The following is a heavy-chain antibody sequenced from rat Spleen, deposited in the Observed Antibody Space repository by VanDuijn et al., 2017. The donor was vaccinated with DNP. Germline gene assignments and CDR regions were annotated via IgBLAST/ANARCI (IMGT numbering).Heavy chain of an antibody. V-gene: IGHV5S10*01. CDR3: TTFEGTNA. CDR1: GFTFSDYN. J-gene: IGHJ4*01. Sequence: EVQLVGSGGGLVQSGRSLKLSCEASGFTFSDYNMAWVRQAPKKGLEWVANILYDGSRTFYRDSVKGRFTISRDNAKSTLYLQMDSLRSEDTATYYCTTFEGTNAWGQGTSVTVSS. CDR2: ILYDGSRT. D-gene: IGHD1-11*01.